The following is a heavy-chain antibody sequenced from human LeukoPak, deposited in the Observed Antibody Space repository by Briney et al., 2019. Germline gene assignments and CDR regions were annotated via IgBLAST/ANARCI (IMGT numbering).Heavy chain of an antibody. V-gene: IGHV3-23*01. CDR2: ISGSGGST. J-gene: IGHJ1*01. Sequence: GGSLRLSCAASGFTFSSYAMSWVRQAPGKGLEWVSAISGSGGSTYYADSVKGRVTISRDNSKNTLYLQMNSLRAEDTAVYYCAKAQYSSGWIYFQHWGQGTLVTVSS. D-gene: IGHD6-19*01. CDR3: AKAQYSSGWIYFQH. CDR1: GFTFSSYA.